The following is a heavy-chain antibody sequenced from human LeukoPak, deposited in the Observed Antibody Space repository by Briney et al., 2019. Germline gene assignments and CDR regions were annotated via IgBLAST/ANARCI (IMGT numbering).Heavy chain of an antibody. J-gene: IGHJ4*02. CDR2: IKSKTDGGTT. D-gene: IGHD1-1*01. CDR1: GFTFSNAW. CDR3: TTDFYNWNDVEDY. V-gene: IGHV3-15*01. Sequence: PGGSLRLSCAASGFTFSNAWMSWVRQAPGKGLEWVGRIKSKTDGGTTDYAAPVKGRFTISRDDSKNTLYLQMNSLKTEDTAVYYCTTDFYNWNDVEDYWGQGTLVTVSS.